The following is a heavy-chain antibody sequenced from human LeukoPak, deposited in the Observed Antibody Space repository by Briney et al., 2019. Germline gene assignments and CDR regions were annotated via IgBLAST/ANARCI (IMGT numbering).Heavy chain of an antibody. CDR3: ASFRPITMIVVPIRDKGYFDL. Sequence: PETLSLTCTVSGGSLSIYYWSWLRQSPGKGLEWIVFINDRGSTNYNPSLKSRVTISVDTSENQFSLKLSSVTAADTAVYYCASFRPITMIVVPIRDKGYFDLWGRGTLVTVSS. J-gene: IGHJ2*01. D-gene: IGHD3-22*01. V-gene: IGHV4-59*08. CDR2: INDRGST. CDR1: GGSLSIYY.